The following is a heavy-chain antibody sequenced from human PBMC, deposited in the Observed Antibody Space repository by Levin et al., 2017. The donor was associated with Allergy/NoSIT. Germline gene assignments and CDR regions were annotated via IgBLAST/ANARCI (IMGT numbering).Heavy chain of an antibody. Sequence: SCAASGFTFIRYAMSWVRQSPGKGLEWVSTITSSGGSTYYADPVKGRFTISRDNSKNTLYLQMNSLRAEDTAIYYCAKGPVGSNCYYFDYWGQGTLVTVSS. V-gene: IGHV3-23*01. D-gene: IGHD6-13*01. CDR2: ITSSGGST. CDR1: GFTFIRYA. CDR3: AKGPVGSNCYYFDY. J-gene: IGHJ4*02.